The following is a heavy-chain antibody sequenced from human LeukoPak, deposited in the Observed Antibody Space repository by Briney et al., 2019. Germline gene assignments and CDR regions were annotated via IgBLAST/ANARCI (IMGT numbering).Heavy chain of an antibody. J-gene: IGHJ1*01. CDR2: ISSSSSAI. CDR1: GFSFSSSS. D-gene: IGHD1-26*01. V-gene: IGHV3-48*01. Sequence: GGSLRLSCAASGFSFSSSSMNWVRQAPGKGLEWISYISSSSSAIYYADSVKGRFTISRDNSKNTLYLQMNSLRAEDTAVYYCAKEGDKSYYFYFQHWGQGTLVTVSS. CDR3: AKEGDKSYYFYFQH.